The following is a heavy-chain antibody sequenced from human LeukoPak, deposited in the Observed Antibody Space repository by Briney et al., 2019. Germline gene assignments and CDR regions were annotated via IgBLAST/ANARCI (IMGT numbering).Heavy chain of an antibody. J-gene: IGHJ6*03. D-gene: IGHD3-10*01. CDR1: GFTVSSNY. CDR3: AGNGLLWFGELSHYYYYYMDV. CDR2: IYSGGST. V-gene: IGHV3-66*02. Sequence: GGSLRLSCAASGFTVSSNYMSWVRQAPGKGLEWVSVIYSGGSTYYADSVKGRFTISRDNSKNTLYLQMNSLRAEDTAVYYCAGNGLLWFGELSHYYYYYMDVWGKGTTVTVSS.